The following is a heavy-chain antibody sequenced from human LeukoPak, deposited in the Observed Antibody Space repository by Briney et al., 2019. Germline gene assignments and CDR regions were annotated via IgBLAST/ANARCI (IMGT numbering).Heavy chain of an antibody. Sequence: PGGSLRLSCAASGFTFSSYAMHWVRQAPGKGLEYVSAISSNGGSTYYANSVKGRFTISRDNSKSTLYLQMGSLRAEDMAVYYCARAPSTRRGVDYWGQGTLVTVSS. V-gene: IGHV3-64*01. CDR1: GFTFSSYA. D-gene: IGHD3-16*01. CDR2: ISSNGGST. CDR3: ARAPSTRRGVDY. J-gene: IGHJ4*02.